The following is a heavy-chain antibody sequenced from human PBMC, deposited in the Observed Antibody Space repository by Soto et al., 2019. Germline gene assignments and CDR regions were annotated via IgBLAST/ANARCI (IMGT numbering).Heavy chain of an antibody. D-gene: IGHD3-22*01. CDR2: VSGSADST. CDR1: GFTFSTYT. V-gene: IGHV3-23*01. J-gene: IGHJ2*01. CDR3: TKQGYYWYFDI. Sequence: EAQLLESGGGLAQPGGSLRLSCAASGFTFSTYTMHWVRQTPGKGLEWVAGVSGSADSTYYPDDLKGRCSISRDNAKNTVDLQIHSLTAEDTAVYYCTKQGYYWYFDIWGRGTLVTVSS.